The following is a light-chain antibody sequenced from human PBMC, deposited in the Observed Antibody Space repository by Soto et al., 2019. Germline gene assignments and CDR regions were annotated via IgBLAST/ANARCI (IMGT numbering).Light chain of an antibody. CDR2: DAS. CDR1: QSVSSF. Sequence: EIVLTQSPATLSLSPGERATLSCRASQSVSSFLAWYQQKPGQAPRLLIYDASSRATGIPARFSGSGSGTDFTLTISSLEPEDFAVYYCQQSTKWPLTFGGGTKVDIK. J-gene: IGKJ4*01. V-gene: IGKV3-11*01. CDR3: QQSTKWPLT.